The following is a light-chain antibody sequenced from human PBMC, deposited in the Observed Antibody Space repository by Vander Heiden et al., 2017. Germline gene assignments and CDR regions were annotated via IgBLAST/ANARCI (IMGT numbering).Light chain of an antibody. Sequence: EIVMTQSPATLSVSPGERAILSCRASQSVSSNLAWYQQKPGQAPRLLIYAASTRANGIPDRFSGSGSGTEFTLTISSLQSEDFAVYYRQQDNNWWTFGQGTKVEIK. CDR1: QSVSSN. J-gene: IGKJ1*01. CDR3: QQDNNWWT. CDR2: AAS. V-gene: IGKV3-15*01.